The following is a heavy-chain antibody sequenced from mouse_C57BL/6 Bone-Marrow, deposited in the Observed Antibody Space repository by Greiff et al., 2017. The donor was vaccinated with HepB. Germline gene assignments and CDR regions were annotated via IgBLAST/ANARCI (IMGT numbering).Heavy chain of an antibody. CDR2: IWGVGST. J-gene: IGHJ3*01. V-gene: IGHV2-6*01. CDR3: ARGGRAFAY. Sequence: QVQLQQSGPGLVAPSQSLSITCTVSGFSLTSYGVDWVRQSPGKGLEWLGVIWGVGSTNYNSALKSRLSISKDNSKSQVFLNMNSLQTDDTAMYYCARGGRAFAYWGQGTLVTVSA. CDR1: GFSLTSYG.